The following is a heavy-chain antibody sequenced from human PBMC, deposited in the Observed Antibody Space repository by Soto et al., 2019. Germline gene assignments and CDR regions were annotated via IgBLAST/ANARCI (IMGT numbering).Heavy chain of an antibody. D-gene: IGHD5-12*01. CDR3: ARGISVGHSGYDEAFDI. V-gene: IGHV6-1*01. CDR2: TYYRSKWYN. Sequence: SETLSLTCAISGDSVSSNSAAWNWIRQSPSRGLEWLGRTYYRSKWYNDYAVSVKSRITINPDASKNQFSLQLNSVTPEDTAVYYWARGISVGHSGYDEAFDIWGQGTMVTVSS. CDR1: GDSVSSNSAA. J-gene: IGHJ3*02.